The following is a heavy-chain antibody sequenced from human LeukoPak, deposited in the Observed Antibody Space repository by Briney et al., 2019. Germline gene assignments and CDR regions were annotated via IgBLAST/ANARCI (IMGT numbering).Heavy chain of an antibody. CDR2: VNPNSGNT. CDR1: GYTFTSYD. V-gene: IGHV1-8*03. Sequence: ASVKVSCKASGYTFTSYDIHWVRQATGQGLEWMGWVNPNSGNTGYAQKFQGRVTITRNTSISTAYMELSSLRSEDPAVYYCARGPRLAYCGGDCYSGLAFDIWGRGTMVTVSS. CDR3: ARGPRLAYCGGDCYSGLAFDI. D-gene: IGHD2-21*01. J-gene: IGHJ3*02.